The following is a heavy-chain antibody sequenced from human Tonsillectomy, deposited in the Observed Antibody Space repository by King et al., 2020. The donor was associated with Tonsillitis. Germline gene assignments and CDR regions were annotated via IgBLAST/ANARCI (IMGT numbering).Heavy chain of an antibody. J-gene: IGHJ4*02. CDR1: GFTFSSSA. D-gene: IGHD6-19*01. CDR2: IRVSSANT. Sequence: VQLVESGGGLVQPGGSLRLSCAASGFTFSSSAMIWVRQAPGKGLEWVSAIRVSSANTYYPDSVKGRFTISRDNSKNTLYLQMNSLRAEDTALYYCAKIGDSSVYYIDYWGQGTLVTVSS. V-gene: IGHV3-23*04. CDR3: AKIGDSSVYYIDY.